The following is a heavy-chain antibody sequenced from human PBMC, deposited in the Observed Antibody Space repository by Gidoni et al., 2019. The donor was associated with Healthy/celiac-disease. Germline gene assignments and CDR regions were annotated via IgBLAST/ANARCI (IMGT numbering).Heavy chain of an antibody. CDR1: GFTFSSYA. D-gene: IGHD4-17*01. J-gene: IGHJ4*02. V-gene: IGHV3-30-3*01. CDR3: ASSPTVYGDPLGY. CDR2: ISYDGSNK. Sequence: QVQLVASGGGVVQPGRSLRLSCAASGFTFSSYAMHWVRQAPGKGLEWVAVISYDGSNKYYADSVKGRFTISRDNSKNTLYLQMNSLRAEDTAVYYCASSPTVYGDPLGYWGQGTLVTVSS.